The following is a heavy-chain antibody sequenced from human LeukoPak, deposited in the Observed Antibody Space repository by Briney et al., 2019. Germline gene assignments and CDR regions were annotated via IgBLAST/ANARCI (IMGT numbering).Heavy chain of an antibody. CDR1: GGSISSYY. V-gene: IGHV4-59*01. D-gene: IGHD3-3*01. Sequence: PSETLSLTCTVSGGSISSYYWSWIRQPPGKGLEWIGYIYYSGSTNYNPSLKSRVTISVDTSKNQFSLKLSSVTTADTAVYYCARDRRTDFWSGSYYYYGMDVWGQGTTVTVFS. CDR3: ARDRRTDFWSGSYYYYGMDV. J-gene: IGHJ6*02. CDR2: IYYSGST.